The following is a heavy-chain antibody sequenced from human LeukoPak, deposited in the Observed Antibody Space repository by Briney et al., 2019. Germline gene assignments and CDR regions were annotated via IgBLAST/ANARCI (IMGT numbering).Heavy chain of an antibody. CDR1: GFTLRDYY. Sequence: GGSLRLSCAASGFTLRDYYMHWVRQAPGKGLEWISYISGNGDIIQYADSVKGRFTISRDNAKNSLFLQMNSLSAEDTAVYYCARDPQAWEIPLDSWGQGTLVTVSS. V-gene: IGHV3-11*01. J-gene: IGHJ4*02. D-gene: IGHD1-26*01. CDR3: ARDPQAWEIPLDS. CDR2: ISGNGDII.